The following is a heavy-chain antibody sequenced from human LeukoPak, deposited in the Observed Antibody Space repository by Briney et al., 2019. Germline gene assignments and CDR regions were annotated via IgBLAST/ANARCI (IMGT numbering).Heavy chain of an antibody. CDR1: GYSFTNFW. Sequence: GESLKISCKGSGYSFTNFWIGWVRQMPGKGLEWMGVISPGDSGIRYSPSFQGQATISVDKSISTAYLQWSSLKASDSAMYYCAAGRTSAPWGQGTLVTVSS. V-gene: IGHV5-51*01. J-gene: IGHJ5*02. CDR2: ISPGDSGI. D-gene: IGHD1-26*01. CDR3: AAGRTSAP.